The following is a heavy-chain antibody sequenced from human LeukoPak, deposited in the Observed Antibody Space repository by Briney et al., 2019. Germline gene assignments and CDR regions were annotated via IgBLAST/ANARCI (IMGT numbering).Heavy chain of an antibody. J-gene: IGHJ6*03. CDR2: ITGGGDGA. D-gene: IGHD2-21*01. CDR1: GFTFSSHA. CDR3: AKDGHIQNYYHHMDV. V-gene: IGHV3-23*01. Sequence: GGSLRLSCVVSGFTFSSHAISWVRQAPGKGLEWVSTITGGGDGAFYADSVKGRFTISRDNSKNTFYLQMDSLRAEDTAVYHCAKDGHIQNYYHHMDVWGEGTTVTVSS.